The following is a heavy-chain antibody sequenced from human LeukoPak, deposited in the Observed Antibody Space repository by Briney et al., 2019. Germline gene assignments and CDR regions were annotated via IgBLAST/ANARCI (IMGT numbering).Heavy chain of an antibody. CDR2: ISGSGGCT. Sequence: GGSPRLSCAASGFTFSSYAMSWVRQAPGKGLEWVSAISGSGGCTYYADSVKGRFTISRDNSKNTLYLQMNSLRAEDTAVYYCAKTRVPSRIVVVTGEGFDYWGQGTLVTVSS. D-gene: IGHD2-21*02. CDR3: AKTRVPSRIVVVTGEGFDY. V-gene: IGHV3-23*01. CDR1: GFTFSSYA. J-gene: IGHJ4*02.